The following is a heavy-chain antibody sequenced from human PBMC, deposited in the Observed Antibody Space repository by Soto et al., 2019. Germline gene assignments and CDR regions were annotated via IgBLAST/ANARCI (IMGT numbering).Heavy chain of an antibody. CDR2: LRIGGSIT. J-gene: IGHJ4*02. CDR1: GFTFNNYA. CDR3: AHGHYYDDSSGCRHLYF. D-gene: IGHD3-22*01. V-gene: IGHV3-23*01. Sequence: EVQLLESGGGLVQPGGSLRLSCAASGFTFNNYAMSWVRQAPGKGLEWVSTLRIGGSITYYADSVKGRFTVSRDNSQNTLYLLMLGLRAEDTAVYYCAHGHYYDDSSGCRHLYFCGQVTLATVSS.